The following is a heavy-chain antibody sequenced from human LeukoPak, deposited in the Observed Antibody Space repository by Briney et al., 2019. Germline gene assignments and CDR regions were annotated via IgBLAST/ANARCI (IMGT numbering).Heavy chain of an antibody. CDR2: INQDGSEK. CDR3: ARDGGPFDY. D-gene: IGHD3-16*01. J-gene: IGHJ4*02. CDR1: GFSFSRYW. V-gene: IGHV3-7*01. Sequence: GGSLRLSCAASGFSFSRYWMSWVRQAPGKGPEWVANINQDGSEKYYVDSVKGRFTISRDNAKKSLYLQMNSLRAEDTAVYYCARDGGPFDYWGQGTLASVSS.